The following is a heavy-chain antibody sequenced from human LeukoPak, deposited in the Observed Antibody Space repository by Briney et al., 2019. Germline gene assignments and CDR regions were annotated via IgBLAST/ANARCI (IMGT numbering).Heavy chain of an antibody. CDR1: GYTLTELS. D-gene: IGHD3-16*02. V-gene: IGHV1-24*01. Sequence: ASVKVSCKVSGYTLTELSMHWVRQAPGKGLEWMGGFDPEDGETIYAQKFQGRVTMTEDTSTDTAYMELSSLRAEDTAVYYCATRSYDYLWGSYRYDYWGQGTLVTVSS. J-gene: IGHJ4*02. CDR3: ATRSYDYLWGSYRYDY. CDR2: FDPEDGET.